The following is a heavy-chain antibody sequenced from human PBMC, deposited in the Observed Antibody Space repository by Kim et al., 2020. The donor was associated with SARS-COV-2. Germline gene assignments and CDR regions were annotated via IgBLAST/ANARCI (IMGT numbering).Heavy chain of an antibody. CDR1: GFTFSSYE. CDR3: ARVSWYWGAFDI. Sequence: GGSLRLSCAASGFTFSSYEMNWVRQAPGKGLEWVSYISSSGSTIYYADSVKGRFTISRDNAKNSLYLQMNSLRAEDTAVYYCARVSWYWGAFDIWGQGTMVTVSS. V-gene: IGHV3-48*03. D-gene: IGHD6-13*01. CDR2: ISSSGSTI. J-gene: IGHJ3*02.